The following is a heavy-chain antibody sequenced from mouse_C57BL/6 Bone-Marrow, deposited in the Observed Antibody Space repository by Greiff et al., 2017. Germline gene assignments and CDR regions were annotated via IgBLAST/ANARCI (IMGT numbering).Heavy chain of an antibody. CDR1: GYTFTSYW. D-gene: IGHD1-1*01. CDR2: IDPNSGGT. CDR3: ARDYYGSSYRSRYFDV. J-gene: IGHJ1*03. Sequence: QVQLKQPGAELVKPGASVKLSCKASGYTFTSYWMHWVKQRPGRGLEWIGRIDPNSGGTKYNEKFKSKATLTVDKPSSTAYMQLSSLTSEDSAVYYCARDYYGSSYRSRYFDVWGTGTTVTVSS. V-gene: IGHV1-72*01.